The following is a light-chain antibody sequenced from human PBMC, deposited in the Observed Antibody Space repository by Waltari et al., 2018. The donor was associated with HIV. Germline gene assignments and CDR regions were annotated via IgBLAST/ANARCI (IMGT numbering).Light chain of an antibody. CDR3: SSYAGSYYVL. CDR1: STDGGGYHY. CDR2: KVT. Sequence: QPPSASGSPGQSVTISCTGTSTDGGGYHYVSWYPQHPGKAPKLIIYKVTKRPSGVPDRFSGSKSGNTASLTVAGLQAEDEADYYCSSYAGSYYVLFGGGTKVTVL. V-gene: IGLV2-8*01. J-gene: IGLJ2*01.